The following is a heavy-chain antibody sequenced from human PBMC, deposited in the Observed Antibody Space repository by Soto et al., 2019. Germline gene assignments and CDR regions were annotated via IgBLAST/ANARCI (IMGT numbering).Heavy chain of an antibody. J-gene: IGHJ3*02. CDR3: ARNYGGNSYAFDI. CDR1: GFTFSSYA. Sequence: EVQLVESGGGLVQPGGSLRLSCAASGFTFSSYAMHWVRQAPGKGLEYVSGISSNGGSTHYANSVKGRFTISRDNSKNTLYLQMGSLRAEDMAVYYCARNYGGNSYAFDIWGQGTMVTVSS. CDR2: ISSNGGST. D-gene: IGHD2-21*02. V-gene: IGHV3-64*01.